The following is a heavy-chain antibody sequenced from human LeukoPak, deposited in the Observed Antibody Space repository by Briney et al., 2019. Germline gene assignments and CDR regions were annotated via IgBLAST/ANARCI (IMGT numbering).Heavy chain of an antibody. D-gene: IGHD2-15*01. J-gene: IGHJ4*02. CDR2: IYYSGST. CDR3: ARGPHCSGGSCYPGGIFDY. Sequence: SETLSLTCTVSGGSISSSSYYWGWIRQPPGKGLEWIGSIYYSGSTYYNPSLKSRVTMSVDTSKNQFSLKLSSVTAADTAVYYCARGPHCSGGSCYPGGIFDYWGQGTLVTVSS. CDR1: GGSISSSSYY. V-gene: IGHV4-39*07.